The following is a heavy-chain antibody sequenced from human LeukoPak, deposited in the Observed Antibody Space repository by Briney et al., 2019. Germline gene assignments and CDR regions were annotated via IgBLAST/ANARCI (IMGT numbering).Heavy chain of an antibody. J-gene: IGHJ4*02. V-gene: IGHV1-46*01. CDR2: IDPNDGST. D-gene: IGHD2-15*01. Sequence: ASVKVSCKASGYTFSSYYMRWARQATGQGLEWVGRIDPNDGSTIYARNLQGRVTMTSDTSTSTVYMELSSLRSEDTAVYYCARGGPYHGWDYWGQGTLVTVSS. CDR1: GYTFSSYY. CDR3: ARGGPYHGWDY.